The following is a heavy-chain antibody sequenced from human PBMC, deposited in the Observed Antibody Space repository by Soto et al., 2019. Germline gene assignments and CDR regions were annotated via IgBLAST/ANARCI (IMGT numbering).Heavy chain of an antibody. J-gene: IGHJ4*02. CDR2: INHRGST. CDR3: ARTSEGGERITMVRGVHFDY. Sequence: PSETLSLTCAVYGGSFSGYYWSWIRQPPGKGLEWIGEINHRGSTNYNPSLKSRVTISVDTSKNQFSLKLSSVTAADTAVYYCARTSEGGERITMVRGVHFDYWGQGTLVTVSS. D-gene: IGHD3-10*01. V-gene: IGHV4-34*01. CDR1: GGSFSGYY.